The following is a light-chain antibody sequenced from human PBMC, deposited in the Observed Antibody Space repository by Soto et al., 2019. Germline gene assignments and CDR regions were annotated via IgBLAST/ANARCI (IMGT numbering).Light chain of an antibody. CDR3: QRRGSPSWT. Sequence: EIVFTQSPGTLSWSPGERATLSCRASQSVSSTSLAWYQQKPGQPPRLLNYGAYNRATGIPDRFSGSGPRTDFTLTISRLEPEDLAVYYCQRRGSPSWTFGQGTKVEIK. CDR2: GAY. CDR1: QSVSSTS. V-gene: IGKV3-20*01. J-gene: IGKJ1*01.